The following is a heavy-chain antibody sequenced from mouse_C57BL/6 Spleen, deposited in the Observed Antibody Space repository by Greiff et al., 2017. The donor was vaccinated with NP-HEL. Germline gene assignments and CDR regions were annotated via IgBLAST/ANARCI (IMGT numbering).Heavy chain of an antibody. CDR3: ARELGRLDYAMDY. Sequence: VQLQESGPELVKPGASVKLSCKASGYTFTSYDINWVKQRPGQGLEWIGWIYPRDGSTKYNEKFKGKATLTVDTSSSTAYMELHSLTSEDSAVYFCARELGRLDYAMDYWGQGTSVTVSS. V-gene: IGHV1-85*01. CDR1: GYTFTSYD. J-gene: IGHJ4*01. CDR2: IYPRDGST. D-gene: IGHD4-1*01.